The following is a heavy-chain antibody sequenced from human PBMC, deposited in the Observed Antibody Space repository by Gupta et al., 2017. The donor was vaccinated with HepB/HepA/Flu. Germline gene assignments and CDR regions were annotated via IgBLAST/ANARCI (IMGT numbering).Heavy chain of an antibody. Sequence: QVQLVESGGGVVEPGRSLPLSCAASGLPFSSYAIHWFRQAPGKGLEWVAVVRSDASTIYYANSVKGRFTISRDNSKNTVYLQMNSLRDEDTAVYYCVRQYSSGWFGAVDYWGQGTLVTVSS. V-gene: IGHV3-30*03. D-gene: IGHD6-19*01. CDR2: VRSDASTI. J-gene: IGHJ4*02. CDR1: GLPFSSYA. CDR3: VRQYSSGWFGAVDY.